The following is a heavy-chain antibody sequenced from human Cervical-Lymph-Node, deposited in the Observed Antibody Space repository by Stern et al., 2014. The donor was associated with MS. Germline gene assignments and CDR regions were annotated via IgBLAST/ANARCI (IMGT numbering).Heavy chain of an antibody. CDR3: TKAWYS. CDR1: GYTFTSDD. CDR2: MNPDSGDT. V-gene: IGHV1-8*01. J-gene: IGHJ4*02. D-gene: IGHD2-8*02. Sequence: VQLVESGAEVKKHGASVKVSCKTSGYTFTSDDINWVRQASGQGLEWTGWMNPDSGDTGYAQKFQGRLTITRDTSISTAYMELTTLRSEDTAVYYCTKAWYSWGQGTLVIVSS.